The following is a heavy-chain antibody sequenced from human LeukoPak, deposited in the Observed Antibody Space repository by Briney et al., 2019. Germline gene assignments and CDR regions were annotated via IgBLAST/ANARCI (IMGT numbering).Heavy chain of an antibody. J-gene: IGHJ4*02. D-gene: IGHD2/OR15-2a*01. CDR2: VIPFFGSP. CDR3: ARSSTLAATGDY. Sequence: SVKVSCKASGGPVTAYAITWLRQAPGQGLEWIGGVIPFFGSPNYAQKFQGRVTITTDESTRTDYMEMTSLRSDDTAVYYCARSSTLAATGDYWGQGTLVSISS. V-gene: IGHV1-69*05. CDR1: GGPVTAYA.